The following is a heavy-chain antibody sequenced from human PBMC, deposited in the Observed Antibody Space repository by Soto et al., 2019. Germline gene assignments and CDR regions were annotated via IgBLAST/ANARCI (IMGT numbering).Heavy chain of an antibody. V-gene: IGHV3-7*01. CDR1: GFTFSNYW. CDR3: ARDWFDA. CDR2: MKKDGSQK. Sequence: EVQLVESGGGLVQPGGSLRLSCVASGFTFSNYWMSWVRQAPGKGLEWVANMKKDGSQKYYVDSVKGRFTISSDNARNSLYLQMNSLRVEDTAVYYCARDWFDAWGQGTLVTVSS. J-gene: IGHJ5*02.